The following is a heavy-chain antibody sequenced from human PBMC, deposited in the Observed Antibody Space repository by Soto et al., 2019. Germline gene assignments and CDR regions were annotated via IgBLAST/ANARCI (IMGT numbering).Heavy chain of an antibody. CDR2: IIPIFGTA. CDR3: ARDWLDSHACGY. CDR1: GGTFSSYA. Sequence: SVKVSCKASGGTFSSYAISWVRQAPGQGLEWMGGIIPIFGTANYAQKFQGRVTITADESTSTAYMELSSLRSEDTAVYYCARDWLDSHACGYWGQGTLVTVSS. D-gene: IGHD3-22*01. V-gene: IGHV1-69*13. J-gene: IGHJ4*02.